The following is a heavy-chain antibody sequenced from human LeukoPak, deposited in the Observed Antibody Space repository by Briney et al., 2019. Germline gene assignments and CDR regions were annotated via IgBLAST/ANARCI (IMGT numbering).Heavy chain of an antibody. D-gene: IGHD3-9*01. V-gene: IGHV4-39*07. CDR3: ARGYYDILTGYSSEPLDY. Sequence: SETLSLTCTVSGGSISSSSYYWGWIRQPPGKGLEWIGTIYYSGSTYYNPSLKSQVTISVDTSKNQFSLKLSSVTAADTAVYYCARGYYDILTGYSSEPLDYWGQGTLVTVSS. J-gene: IGHJ4*02. CDR1: GGSISSSSYY. CDR2: IYYSGST.